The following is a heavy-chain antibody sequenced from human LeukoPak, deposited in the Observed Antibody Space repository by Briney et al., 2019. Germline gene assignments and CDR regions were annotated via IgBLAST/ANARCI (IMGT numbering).Heavy chain of an antibody. CDR3: ARAASGWAYYYYYMDV. D-gene: IGHD6-19*01. J-gene: IGHJ6*03. CDR1: GFTFSNYA. V-gene: IGHV3-48*03. CDR2: ISSSGSTI. Sequence: GGSLRLSCAASGFTFSNYAINWVRQAPGKGPEWVSYISSSGSTIYYADSVKGRFTISRDNAKNSLYLQMNSLRAEDTAVYYCARAASGWAYYYYYMDVWGKGTTVTISS.